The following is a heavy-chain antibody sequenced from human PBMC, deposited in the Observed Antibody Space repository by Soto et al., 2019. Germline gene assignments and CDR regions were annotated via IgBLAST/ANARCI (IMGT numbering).Heavy chain of an antibody. Sequence: QVQLVQSGAEVKKPGASVKVSCKASGYTFTSYAMHWVRQAPGQRLEWMGWINAGNGNTKYSQKFQGRVTITRDTSASTAYMELSSVRSEDTAVYYCARPGGALVPPENVLRVLEGGMTYYYYGMDVWGQGTTVTVSS. CDR3: ARPGGALVPPENVLRVLEGGMTYYYYGMDV. V-gene: IGHV1-3*01. J-gene: IGHJ6*02. CDR1: GYTFTSYA. D-gene: IGHD3-3*01. CDR2: INAGNGNT.